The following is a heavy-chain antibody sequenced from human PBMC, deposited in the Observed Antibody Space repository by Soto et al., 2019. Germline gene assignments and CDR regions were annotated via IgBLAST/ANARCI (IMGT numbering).Heavy chain of an antibody. J-gene: IGHJ6*02. CDR3: TRDVGDGYDYFYGMDV. D-gene: IGHD3-3*01. V-gene: IGHV4-59*01. CDR1: GGSISNYY. CDR2: IFYIGST. Sequence: SETLSLTCSVSGGSISNYYWSWIRQPPGKGLEWIGYIFYIGSTNYNPSLKSRVTISVDTSRNQLSLNLTSVTAADTAVYYCTRDVGDGYDYFYGMDVWGPGTTVTVSS.